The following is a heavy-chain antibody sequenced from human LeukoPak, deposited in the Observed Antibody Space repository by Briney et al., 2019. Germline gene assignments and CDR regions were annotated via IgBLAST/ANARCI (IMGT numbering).Heavy chain of an antibody. Sequence: SETLSLTCTLSGGSMSSYYWSWIRQPPGKGLEWIGYIYYTGSTKYNSSLNSRVTISLDTSKNQFSLKLSSVTAADTAVYYCARLITGTTTAFDIWGQGTMVTVSS. J-gene: IGHJ3*02. CDR1: GGSMSSYY. D-gene: IGHD1-7*01. V-gene: IGHV4-59*12. CDR3: ARLITGTTTAFDI. CDR2: IYYTGST.